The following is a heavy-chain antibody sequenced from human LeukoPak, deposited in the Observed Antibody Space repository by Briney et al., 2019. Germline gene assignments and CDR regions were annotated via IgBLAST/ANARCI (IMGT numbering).Heavy chain of an antibody. CDR2: ICYDGSNK. CDR1: GFTFNNYD. J-gene: IGHJ4*02. D-gene: IGHD3-9*01. Sequence: GGSLRLSCATSGFTFNNYDMHWVRQAPGKGLDWVAFICYDGSNKYHTDSVKGRFTISRDTSKNTVYLQMNSLRAEDTAVYYCAKGNTYYDILTGYSPFDYWGQGTLVTVSS. CDR3: AKGNTYYDILTGYSPFDY. V-gene: IGHV3-30*02.